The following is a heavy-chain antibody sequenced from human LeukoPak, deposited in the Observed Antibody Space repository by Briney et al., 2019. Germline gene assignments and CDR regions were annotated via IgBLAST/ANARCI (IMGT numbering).Heavy chain of an antibody. CDR1: GDSVSSNSAA. CDR2: TYYRSKWYN. V-gene: IGHV6-1*01. CDR3: ARDRGSGWFTPIRAFDI. J-gene: IGHJ3*02. Sequence: SQTLSLTRAISGDSVSSNSAAWNWIRQSPSRGLEWLGRTYYRSKWYNDYAVSVKSRITINPDTSKNQFSLQLNSVTPEDTAVYYCARDRGSGWFTPIRAFDIWGQGTMVTVSS. D-gene: IGHD6-19*01.